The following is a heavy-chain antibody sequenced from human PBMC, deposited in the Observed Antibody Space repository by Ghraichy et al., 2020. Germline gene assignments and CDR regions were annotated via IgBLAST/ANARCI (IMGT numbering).Heavy chain of an antibody. Sequence: GESLNISCVASGFTFSSYAMSWVRQAPGKGLEWVSAISGSGGSTYYADSVKGRFTISRDNSKNTLYLQMNSLRAEDTAVYYCAKDLEGWMVQGVISPFDYWGQGTLVTVSS. V-gene: IGHV3-23*01. CDR1: GFTFSSYA. CDR2: ISGSGGST. D-gene: IGHD3-10*01. J-gene: IGHJ4*02. CDR3: AKDLEGWMVQGVISPFDY.